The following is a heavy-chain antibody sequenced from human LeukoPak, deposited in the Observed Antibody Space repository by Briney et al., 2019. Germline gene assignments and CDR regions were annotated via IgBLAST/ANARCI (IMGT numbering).Heavy chain of an antibody. CDR1: GYTFTSYG. J-gene: IGHJ4*02. CDR3: ARDYSGYGLFDY. D-gene: IGHD5-12*01. V-gene: IGHV1-18*01. CDR2: ISAYNGNT. Sequence: ASVAVSCMPSGYTFTSYGISWVRPAPGXXXXWMGWISAYNGNTNYAQKLQGRVTMTTDTSTSTAYMELRSLRSDDTAVYYCARDYSGYGLFDYGSQGTLVTVYS.